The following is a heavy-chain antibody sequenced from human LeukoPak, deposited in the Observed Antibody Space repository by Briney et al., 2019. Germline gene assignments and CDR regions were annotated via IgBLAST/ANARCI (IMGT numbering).Heavy chain of an antibody. CDR2: ISSSSSYI. D-gene: IGHD3-22*01. J-gene: IGHJ4*02. CDR1: GFTFSSYS. Sequence: GGSLRLSCAAPGFTFSSYSMNWVRQAPGKGLEWVSSISSSSSYIYYADSVKGRFTISRDNAKNSLYLQMNSLRAEDTAVYYCARYRSSGPNDYWGQGTLVTVSS. CDR3: ARYRSSGPNDY. V-gene: IGHV3-21*01.